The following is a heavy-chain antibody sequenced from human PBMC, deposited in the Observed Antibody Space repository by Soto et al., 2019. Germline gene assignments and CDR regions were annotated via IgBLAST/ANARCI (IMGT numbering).Heavy chain of an antibody. D-gene: IGHD2-2*01. V-gene: IGHV4-59*01. CDR1: GGSISTYY. Sequence: PSETLSLTCTVSGGSISTYYWSWIRQPPGKGLEWIGYIYHSGSTNYNPSLKSRVTISVDTSKNQFSLKLSSVTAADTAVYYCARGDCSSTSCYPYYYYGMDVWGQGTTVTVSS. CDR2: IYHSGST. CDR3: ARGDCSSTSCYPYYYYGMDV. J-gene: IGHJ6*02.